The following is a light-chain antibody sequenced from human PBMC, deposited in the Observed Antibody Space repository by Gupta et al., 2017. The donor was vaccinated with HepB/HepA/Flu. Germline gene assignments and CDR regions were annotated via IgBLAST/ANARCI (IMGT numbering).Light chain of an antibody. J-gene: IGLJ3*02. CDR3: YSRDNSGDHWV. Sequence: SSELTQDPAVSVALGQKVRITCQGDSLRNYYASWYQQKPGQAPVLVIYGKNHRPSGIPDRFSGSSSGNTASLTITGAQAEDEADYYCYSRDNSGDHWVFGGGTKLTVL. CDR1: SLRNYY. V-gene: IGLV3-19*01. CDR2: GKN.